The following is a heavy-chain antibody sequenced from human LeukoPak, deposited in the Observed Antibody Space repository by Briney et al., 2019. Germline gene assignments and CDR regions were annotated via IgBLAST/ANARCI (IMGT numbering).Heavy chain of an antibody. CDR2: INHSGST. Sequence: SETLSLTCAVYGGSFSGYYWSWIRQPPGKGLEWIGEINHSGSTNYNPSLKSRVTISVDTSKNQFSLKLSSVTAADTAVYYCARVSYTYYYDSSGFRYYFDYWGQGTLVTVSS. J-gene: IGHJ4*02. D-gene: IGHD3-22*01. V-gene: IGHV4-34*01. CDR1: GGSFSGYY. CDR3: ARVSYTYYYDSSGFRYYFDY.